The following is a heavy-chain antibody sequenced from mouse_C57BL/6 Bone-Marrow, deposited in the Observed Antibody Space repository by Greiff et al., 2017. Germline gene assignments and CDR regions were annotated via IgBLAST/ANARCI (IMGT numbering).Heavy chain of an antibody. CDR3: ARWGYCYYYAMDY. CDR1: GYTFTSYG. CDR2: IYPRSGNT. V-gene: IGHV1-81*01. Sequence: QVQLQQSGAELARPGASVKLSCKASGYTFTSYGISWVKQRTGQGLEWIGEIYPRSGNTYYNEKFKGKATLTAAKSSSTAYMELRSLTSEDSAVYFCARWGYCYYYAMDYWGQGTSVTVSS. D-gene: IGHD2-3*01. J-gene: IGHJ4*01.